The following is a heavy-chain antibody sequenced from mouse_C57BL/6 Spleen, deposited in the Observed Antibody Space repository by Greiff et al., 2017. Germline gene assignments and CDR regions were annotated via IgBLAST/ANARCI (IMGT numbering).Heavy chain of an antibody. V-gene: IGHV5-17*01. CDR2: ISSGSSTI. J-gene: IGHJ4*01. D-gene: IGHD2-12*01. Sequence: VQLQESGGGLVKPGGSLKLSCAASGFTFSDYGMHWVRQAPEKGLEWVAYISSGSSTIYYADTVKGRFTISRDNAKNTLFLQMTSLRSEDTAMYYCARLRRRDAMDYWGQGTSVTVSS. CDR3: ARLRRRDAMDY. CDR1: GFTFSDYG.